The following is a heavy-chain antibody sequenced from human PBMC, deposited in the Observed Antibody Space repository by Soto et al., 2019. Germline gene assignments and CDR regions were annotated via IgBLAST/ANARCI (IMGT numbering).Heavy chain of an antibody. CDR2: INAGNGNT. D-gene: IGHD4-4*01. V-gene: IGHV1-3*01. Sequence: ASVQVSCKASGYTFTSYAMHWVRQAPGQRLEWMGWINAGNGNTKYSQKFQGRVTITRDTSASTAYMELSSLRSEDTAVYYCARGLQWGYYYYGMDVRGQVPTFTVS. CDR3: ARGLQWGYYYYGMDV. CDR1: GYTFTSYA. J-gene: IGHJ6*02.